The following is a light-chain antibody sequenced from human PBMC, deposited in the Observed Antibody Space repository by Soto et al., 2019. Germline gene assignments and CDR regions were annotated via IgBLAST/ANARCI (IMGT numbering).Light chain of an antibody. CDR1: SSDVGNYNL. CDR3: SSHAGRVV. Sequence: QSALTQPASVSGSPGQSITISCTGTSSDVGNYNLVSWYQQHPGKAPKLMIYEGTNRPSGVSNRFSGSKSGNTASLTISGLQSEDEAHYYCSSHAGRVVFGGGTKVTVL. J-gene: IGLJ2*01. V-gene: IGLV2-23*01. CDR2: EGT.